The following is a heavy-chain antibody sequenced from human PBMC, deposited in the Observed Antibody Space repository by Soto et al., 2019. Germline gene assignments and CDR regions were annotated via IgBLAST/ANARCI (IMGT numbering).Heavy chain of an antibody. D-gene: IGHD4-17*01. CDR1: GDSISNYY. J-gene: IGHJ6*02. CDR3: ARDGYYGKAYYYYYGMDV. CDR2: FSYSGST. Sequence: SETPSLTYTVSGDSISNYYWSWIRQPPGKGLEWIGYFSYSGSTYYNPSLKSRVTISVDTSKNQFSLKLSSVTAADTAVYYCARDGYYGKAYYYYYGMDVWGQGTTVTVSS. V-gene: IGHV4-30-4*08.